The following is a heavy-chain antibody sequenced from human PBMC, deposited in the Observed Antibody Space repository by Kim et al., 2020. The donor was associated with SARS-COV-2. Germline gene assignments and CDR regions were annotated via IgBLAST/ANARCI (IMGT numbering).Heavy chain of an antibody. V-gene: IGHV3-23*03. D-gene: IGHD1-1*01. J-gene: IGHJ4*02. CDR1: GFSFSSYA. CDR2: IYSTGSRT. CDR3: ASAPATASVYYFAY. Sequence: GGSLRLSCAASGFSFSSYAMHWIRQAPGKGLEWVSVIYSTGSRTFYADSVKGRFTISRDNSKNMLFLEMNSLRAEDTAVYFCASAPATASVYYFAYWTQG.